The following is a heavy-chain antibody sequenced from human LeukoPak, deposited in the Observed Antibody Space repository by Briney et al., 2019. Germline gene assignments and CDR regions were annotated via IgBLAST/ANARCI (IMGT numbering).Heavy chain of an antibody. CDR2: INPSGGST. D-gene: IGHD6-13*01. CDR1: GYTFTRYY. CDR3: ARVQGSSSSWYTSAHDAFDI. J-gene: IGHJ3*02. V-gene: IGHV1-46*01. Sequence: GASVKVSCKASGYTFTRYYIHWVRQAPGQRPEWLGIINPSGGSTSYAQKFQGRVSMTRDTSTSTVYMELSSLKSEDTAVYYCARVQGSSSSWYTSAHDAFDIWGPGTLVTVSS.